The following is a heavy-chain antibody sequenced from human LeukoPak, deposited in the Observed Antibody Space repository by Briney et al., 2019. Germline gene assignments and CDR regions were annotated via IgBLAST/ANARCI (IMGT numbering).Heavy chain of an antibody. CDR2: INQDGSEK. V-gene: IGHV3-7*01. CDR3: ASRGELSWFGAVRY. D-gene: IGHD3-10*01. Sequence: PGGSLRLSCEVSGFTFGDFLMNWVRQAPGKGLEWVAHINQDGSEKYYVGSVRGRFTISRDNAKNSLYLQMNSLRAEDTAVYYCASRGELSWFGAVRYWGQGILVTVSS. J-gene: IGHJ4*02. CDR1: GFTFGDFL.